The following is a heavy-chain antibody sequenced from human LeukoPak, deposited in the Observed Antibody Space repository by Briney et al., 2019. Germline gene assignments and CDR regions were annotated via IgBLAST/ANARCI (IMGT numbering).Heavy chain of an antibody. V-gene: IGHV4-31*03. CDR3: ATGWPRPGGDNLYYFDY. CDR1: GGSISSGGYY. CDR2: IYYSGST. D-gene: IGHD2-21*02. J-gene: IGHJ4*02. Sequence: ASQTLSLTCTVSGGSISSGGYYWSWIRQHPGKGLEWIGYIYYSGSTYYNPSLKSRVTISLDSSKNQFSLKLSSVTAADTAVYYCATGWPRPGGDNLYYFDYWGQGTLVTVSS.